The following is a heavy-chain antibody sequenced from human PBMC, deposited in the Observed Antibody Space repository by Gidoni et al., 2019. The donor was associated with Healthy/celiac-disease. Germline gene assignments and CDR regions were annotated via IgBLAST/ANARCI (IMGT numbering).Heavy chain of an antibody. CDR3: ARDPFSIAAAGTNY. CDR1: GGSISSSSYY. V-gene: IGHV4-39*07. D-gene: IGHD6-13*01. J-gene: IGHJ4*02. CDR2: IYYSGST. Sequence: QLQLQESGPGLVKPSETLSLTCTVSGGSISSSSYYWGWIRQPPGKGLEWIGSIYYSGSTYYNPSLKSRVTISVDTSKNQFSPKLSSVTAADTAVYYCARDPFSIAAAGTNYWGQGTLVTVSS.